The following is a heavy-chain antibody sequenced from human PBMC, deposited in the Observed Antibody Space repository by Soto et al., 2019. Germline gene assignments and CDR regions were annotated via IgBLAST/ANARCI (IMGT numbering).Heavy chain of an antibody. CDR1: GVSISSGGCS. Sequence: SETLSLTCAVSGVSISSGGCSWSWIRQPPGKGLEWIGYIYHSGSTYYNPSLKSRVTISVDRSKNQFSLKLSSVTTADTAVYYCARAGGLGAVAVDYWGQGTLVTVSS. CDR2: IYHSGST. D-gene: IGHD6-19*01. CDR3: ARAGGLGAVAVDY. V-gene: IGHV4-30-2*01. J-gene: IGHJ4*02.